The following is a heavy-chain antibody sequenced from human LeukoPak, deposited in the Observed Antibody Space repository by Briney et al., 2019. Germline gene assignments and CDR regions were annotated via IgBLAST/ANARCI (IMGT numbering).Heavy chain of an antibody. CDR2: VNHSGST. V-gene: IGHV4-34*01. D-gene: IGHD4-17*01. CDR3: ARRVTTRLPFRY. CDR1: GGSFSDYR. Sequence: SETLSLTCAVYGGSFSDYRWSWIRQPPGKGLEWIGEVNHSGSTNYNPSLKSRVTISVDTSKKQFSLKLTSVTAADTAVYYCARRVTTRLPFRYWGQGTLVTVSS. J-gene: IGHJ4*02.